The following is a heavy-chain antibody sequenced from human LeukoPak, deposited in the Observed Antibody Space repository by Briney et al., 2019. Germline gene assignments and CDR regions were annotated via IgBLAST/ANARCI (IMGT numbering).Heavy chain of an antibody. Sequence: ASVKVSCKASGYTFTSYYMHWVRQSPGPGLESMGIINPSGGSTSYAQKFQGRVTMTRDTSTSTVYMEPSSLRSEDTAVYYCARVVVAQWFGERQGWFDPWGQGTLVTVSS. V-gene: IGHV1-46*01. CDR2: INPSGGST. CDR1: GYTFTSYY. J-gene: IGHJ5*02. D-gene: IGHD3-10*01. CDR3: ARVVVAQWFGERQGWFDP.